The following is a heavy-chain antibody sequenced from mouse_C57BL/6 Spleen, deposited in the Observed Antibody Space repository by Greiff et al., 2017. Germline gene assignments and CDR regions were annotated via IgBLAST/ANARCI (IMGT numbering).Heavy chain of an antibody. CDR3: ASSGSSDLGG. J-gene: IGHJ2*01. CDR2: IDPSDSYT. V-gene: IGHV1-69*01. D-gene: IGHD1-1*01. Sequence: QVQLQQPGAELVMPGASVKLSCKASGYTFTRYWMHWVKQRPGQGLEWIGEIDPSDSYTNYNQKFKGKSTLTVDKSSSTAYMRLSSLPAEDSAVYYCASSGSSDLGGWGQGTTLAVST. CDR1: GYTFTRYW.